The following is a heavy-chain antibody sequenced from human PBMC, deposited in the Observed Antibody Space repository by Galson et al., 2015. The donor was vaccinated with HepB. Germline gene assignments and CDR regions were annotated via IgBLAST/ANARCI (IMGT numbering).Heavy chain of an antibody. Sequence: SVKVSCKASGGTFSSYTISWVRQAPGQGLEWMGRIIPILGIANYAQKFQGRVTITADKSTGTAYMELSSLRSEDTAVYYCARDPGIAAAGGWGWGQGTLVTVSS. CDR3: ARDPGIAAAGGWG. CDR1: GGTFSSYT. V-gene: IGHV1-69*04. D-gene: IGHD6-13*01. CDR2: IIPILGIA. J-gene: IGHJ4*02.